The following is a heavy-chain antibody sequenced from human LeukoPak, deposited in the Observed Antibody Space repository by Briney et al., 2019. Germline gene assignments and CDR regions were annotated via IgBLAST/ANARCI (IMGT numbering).Heavy chain of an antibody. Sequence: GGSLRLSCAASGFTFIDYDMHWVRQVIGKGLEWVSAIGIRGDTHYSGSVKGRFTISRENAESSLYLQMNSLRVEDTALYYCARVQRELMWYYFDYWGQGTLVTVSS. J-gene: IGHJ4*02. CDR2: IGIRGDT. V-gene: IGHV3-13*01. CDR3: ARVQRELMWYYFDY. CDR1: GFTFIDYD. D-gene: IGHD1-1*01.